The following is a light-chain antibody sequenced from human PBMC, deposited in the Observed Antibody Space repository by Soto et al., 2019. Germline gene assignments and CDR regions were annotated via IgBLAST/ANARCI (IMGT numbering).Light chain of an antibody. V-gene: IGLV2-14*01. CDR2: EVS. Sequence: QSVLTQPASVSGSPGQSITISCTGTSSDVGGYNYVSWYQQHPGTSPKLMIYEVSNRHSGVSNRFSGSKSGNTASLIISGLQAEDEGDYYCSSYTARSTWVFGGGTKLTVL. J-gene: IGLJ3*02. CDR1: SSDVGGYNY. CDR3: SSYTARSTWV.